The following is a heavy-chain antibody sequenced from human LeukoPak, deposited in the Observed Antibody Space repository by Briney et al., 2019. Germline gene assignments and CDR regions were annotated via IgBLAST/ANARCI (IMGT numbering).Heavy chain of an antibody. CDR3: ARPDASPYGSGSNYYYGMDV. CDR2: ISYDGSNK. CDR1: GFAFSSYA. J-gene: IGHJ6*02. V-gene: IGHV3-30*03. D-gene: IGHD3-10*01. Sequence: GGSLRLSCAASGFAFSSYAMSWVRQAPGKGLEWVAVISYDGSNKYYADSVKGRFTISRDNSKNTLYLQMNSLRAEDTAVYYCARPDASPYGSGSNYYYGMDVWGQGTTVTVSS.